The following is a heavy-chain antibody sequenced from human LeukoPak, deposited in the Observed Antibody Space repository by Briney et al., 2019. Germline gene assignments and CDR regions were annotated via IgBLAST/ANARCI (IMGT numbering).Heavy chain of an antibody. V-gene: IGHV3-7*01. D-gene: IGHD2-21*01. CDR1: GFIFSNYW. Sequence: GGSLRLSCAVSGFIFSNYWMSWVRQAPGKGLEWVANINLDGSEKSYVDSVKGRFTISRDNGKKSLYLQMNSLRAEDTAVYYCAKYGGELGVAFEYWGQGTLVTVSS. CDR2: INLDGSEK. CDR3: AKYGGELGVAFEY. J-gene: IGHJ4*02.